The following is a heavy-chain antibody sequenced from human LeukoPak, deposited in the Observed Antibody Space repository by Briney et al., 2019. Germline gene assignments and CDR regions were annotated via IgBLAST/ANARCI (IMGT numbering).Heavy chain of an antibody. CDR3: ARDRTLGYCSSTSCSNFDY. CDR1: GFTFSSFT. V-gene: IGHV3-21*01. D-gene: IGHD2-2*01. CDR2: ISSSSSYI. J-gene: IGHJ4*02. Sequence: GGSLRLSCAASGFTFSSFTMNWVRQAPGKGLEWVSSISSSSSYIYHADSVKGRFTISRDNAKNSLYLQMNSLRAEDTAVYYRARDRTLGYCSSTSCSNFDYWGQGTLVTVSS.